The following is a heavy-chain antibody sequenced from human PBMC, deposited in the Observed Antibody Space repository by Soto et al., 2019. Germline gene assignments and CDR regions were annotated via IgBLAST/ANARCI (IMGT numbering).Heavy chain of an antibody. CDR2: ISYDGSNK. J-gene: IGHJ4*02. CDR1: GFTFSSYA. D-gene: IGHD5-18*01. CDR3: ARDYGRGYSYGYSVDY. Sequence: AGGSLRLSCAASGFTFSSYAMHWVRQAPGKGLEWVAVISYDGSNKYYADSVKGRFTISRDNSKNTLYLQMNSLRAEDTAVYYCARDYGRGYSYGYSVDYWGQGTLVTVSS. V-gene: IGHV3-30-3*01.